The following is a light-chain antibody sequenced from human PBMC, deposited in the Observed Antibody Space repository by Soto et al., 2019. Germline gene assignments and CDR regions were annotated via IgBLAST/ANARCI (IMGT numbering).Light chain of an antibody. CDR1: QSVSSN. J-gene: IGKJ1*01. Sequence: EIVMTQSPATLSVSPGERATLSCRASQSVSSNLAWYQQKPGQAPRLLIYGASIRATGFPARFSGSESGTEFTLTISSLQSEDFAIYYCQQYNNWPPTFGQGTKVEIK. CDR2: GAS. V-gene: IGKV3-15*01. CDR3: QQYNNWPPT.